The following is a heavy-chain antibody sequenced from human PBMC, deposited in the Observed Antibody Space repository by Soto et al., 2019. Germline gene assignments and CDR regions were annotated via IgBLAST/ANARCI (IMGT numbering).Heavy chain of an antibody. J-gene: IGHJ4*02. CDR1: GFTFSNYA. V-gene: IGHV3-64D*06. D-gene: IGHD3-3*01. CDR2: IDSNGGSI. Sequence: LRLSCSASGFTFSNYAMHWVRQAPGKGLEYVSAIDSNGGSIYYADSVKGRFTISRDNSKNTLYLQMSSLRAEDTAVYYCVKDATPSDFWSGYYTHFDYWGQGTLVTVSS. CDR3: VKDATPSDFWSGYYTHFDY.